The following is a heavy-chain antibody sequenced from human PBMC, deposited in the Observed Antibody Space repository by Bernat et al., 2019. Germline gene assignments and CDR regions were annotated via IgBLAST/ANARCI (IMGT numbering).Heavy chain of an antibody. V-gene: IGHV3-21*01. J-gene: IGHJ5*02. CDR1: GFTFSSYS. D-gene: IGHD6-13*01. Sequence: EVQLVESGGGLVKPGGSLRLSCAASGFTFSSYSMNWVRQAPGKGLEWVSSISSSSDYIYYTDSVKGRFTISRDNAKNSLYLQMNSLRAEDTAVYYCARAALRSSWGNNWFDPWGQGTLVTVSS. CDR2: ISSSSDYI. CDR3: ARAALRSSWGNNWFDP.